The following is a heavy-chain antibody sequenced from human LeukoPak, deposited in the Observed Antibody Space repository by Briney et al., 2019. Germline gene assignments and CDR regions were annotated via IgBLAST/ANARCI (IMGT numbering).Heavy chain of an antibody. D-gene: IGHD6-6*01. Sequence: GSLRLSCAVSEFPFTRAWMTWVRQAPGKGLEWGSYISSSGRTIYYADSVKGRFTISRDNAKNSLYLQMNRLRAEDTAVYYCARLYSSSSGKAFDIWGQGTMVTVSS. CDR2: ISSSGRTI. CDR1: EFPFTRAW. V-gene: IGHV3-48*04. CDR3: ARLYSSSSGKAFDI. J-gene: IGHJ3*02.